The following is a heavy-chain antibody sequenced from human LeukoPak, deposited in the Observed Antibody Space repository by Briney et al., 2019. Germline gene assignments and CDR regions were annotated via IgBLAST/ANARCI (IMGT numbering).Heavy chain of an antibody. V-gene: IGHV1-8*01. CDR2: MNPNSGNT. J-gene: IGHJ6*02. CDR3: ARGDYDILTGYYKGYYYYGMNV. Sequence: GASVKVSCKASGYTFTSYDINWVRQATGQGLEWMGWMNPNSGNTGYAQKFQGRVTMTRNTSISTAYMELGSLRSEDTAVYYCARGDYDILTGYYKGYYYYGMNVWGQGTTVTVSS. CDR1: GYTFTSYD. D-gene: IGHD3-9*01.